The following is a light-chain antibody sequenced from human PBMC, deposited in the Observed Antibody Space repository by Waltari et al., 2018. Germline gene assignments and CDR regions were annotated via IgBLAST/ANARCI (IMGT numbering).Light chain of an antibody. J-gene: IGLJ3*02. CDR3: CSYSTGGSWM. V-gene: IGLV2-23*02. Sequence: QSALTQPVSVSGSPGQSVTISCTGTSNNVGDYNLVSWFQHHPGQAPKLLIFYVSKRPSGVSNRFSGSKSGNTAFLTISGLQTEVEADYYCCSYSTGGSWMFGGGTKLTVL. CDR1: SNNVGDYNL. CDR2: YVS.